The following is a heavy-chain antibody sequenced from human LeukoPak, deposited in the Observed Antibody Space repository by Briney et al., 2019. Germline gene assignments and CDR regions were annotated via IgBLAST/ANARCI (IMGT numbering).Heavy chain of an antibody. V-gene: IGHV4-34*01. CDR3: ARVSSSWYQDYYFDL. J-gene: IGHJ2*01. CDR1: GGSFSGYY. Sequence: SETLSLTCGVYGGSFSGYYWSWIRQPPGKGLEWIGEINHSGSTNYNPSLKSRVTISVDTSKNQFSLKLSSVIAADTALYYCARVSSSWYQDYYFDLWGRGTLVTVSS. D-gene: IGHD6-13*01. CDR2: INHSGST.